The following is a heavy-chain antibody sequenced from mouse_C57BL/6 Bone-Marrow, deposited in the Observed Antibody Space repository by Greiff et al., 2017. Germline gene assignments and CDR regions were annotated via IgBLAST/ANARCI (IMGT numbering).Heavy chain of an antibody. D-gene: IGHD1-1*01. V-gene: IGHV1-81*01. J-gene: IGHJ2*01. CDR1: GYTFTSYG. CDR2: IYPRSGNT. Sequence: VQLQQSGAELARPGASVKLSCKASGYTFTSYGISWVKQRTGQGLEWIGEIYPRSGNTYYNEKFKDKATLTADKSSSTAYMKLRSLTSEDSAVYYCARPYYYGFGYWGQGTTLTVSS. CDR3: ARPYYYGFGY.